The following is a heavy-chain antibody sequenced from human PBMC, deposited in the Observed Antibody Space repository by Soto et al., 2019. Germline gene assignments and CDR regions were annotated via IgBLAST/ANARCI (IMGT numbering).Heavy chain of an antibody. CDR3: ATHDYSNPGWFDP. CDR1: GGSISSSSYY. J-gene: IGHJ5*02. D-gene: IGHD4-4*01. Sequence: SETLSLTCTVSGGSISSSSYYWGWIRQPPGKGLEWIGSIYYSGSTYYNPSLKSRVTISVDTSKNQFSLKLSSVTAADTAVYYCATHDYSNPGWFDPWGQGTLVTVSS. CDR2: IYYSGST. V-gene: IGHV4-39*01.